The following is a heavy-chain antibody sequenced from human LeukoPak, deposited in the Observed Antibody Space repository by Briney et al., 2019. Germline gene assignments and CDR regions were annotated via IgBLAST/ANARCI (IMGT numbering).Heavy chain of an antibody. CDR2: ISWNSGSI. CDR1: GFIFDDYA. V-gene: IGHV3-9*01. J-gene: IGHJ6*02. Sequence: PGRYLRLYCAASGFIFDDYAMHWVRQAPGKGLEWVSGISWNSGSIDYADSVKGRFTISRDNAKNSLYLQMNSLRGEDTALYYCASSPGGYFEDGMDVWGQGTTVTVSS. CDR3: ASSPGGYFEDGMDV. D-gene: IGHD3-9*01.